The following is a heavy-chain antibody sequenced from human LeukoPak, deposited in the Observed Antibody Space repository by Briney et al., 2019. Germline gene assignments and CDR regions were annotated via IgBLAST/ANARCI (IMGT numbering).Heavy chain of an antibody. J-gene: IGHJ3*02. CDR1: SDQY. CDR2: IANKVNGYTT. Sequence: GGSLRLSCEAFSDQYMDWVRQAPGKGLQWVGRIANKVNGYTTEYAASVKGRFTISRDDSKDSLYLHMNSLKTEDTAVYYCTRGYSGVSVYAFDIWGQGTMVTVSS. D-gene: IGHD5-12*01. CDR3: TRGYSGVSVYAFDI. V-gene: IGHV3-72*01.